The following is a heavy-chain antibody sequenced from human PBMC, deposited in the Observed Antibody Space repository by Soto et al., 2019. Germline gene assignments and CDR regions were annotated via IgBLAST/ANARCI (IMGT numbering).Heavy chain of an antibody. J-gene: IGHJ3*02. D-gene: IGHD3-9*01. V-gene: IGHV4-59*01. Sequence: SETLSLTCTVSGGSISSYYWSWIRQPPGKGLEWIGYIYYSGSTNYNPSLKSRVTISVDTSKNQFSLKLSSVTAADTAVYYCARVYYDILTGFFIDAFDIWGQGTMVTVSS. CDR2: IYYSGST. CDR1: GGSISSYY. CDR3: ARVYYDILTGFFIDAFDI.